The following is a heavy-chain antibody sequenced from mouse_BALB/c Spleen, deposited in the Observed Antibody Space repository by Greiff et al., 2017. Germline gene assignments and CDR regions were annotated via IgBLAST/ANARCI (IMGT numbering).Heavy chain of an antibody. CDR1: GFSLTSYG. CDR2: IWAGGST. CDR3: AKHGGYGSSEAMDY. Sequence: VQLQESGPGLVAPSQSLSITCTVSGFSLTSYGVHWVRQPPGKGLEWLGVIWAGGSTNYNSALMSRLSISKDNSKSQVFLKMNSLQTDDTAMYYCAKHGGYGSSEAMDYWGQGTSVTVSS. D-gene: IGHD1-1*01. V-gene: IGHV2-9*02. J-gene: IGHJ4*01.